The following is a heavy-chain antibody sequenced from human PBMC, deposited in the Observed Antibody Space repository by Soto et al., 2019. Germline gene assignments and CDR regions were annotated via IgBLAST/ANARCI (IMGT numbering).Heavy chain of an antibody. CDR1: GFTFSSYW. V-gene: IGHV3-7*03. CDR3: ARVGYCSGGSCWFFDY. CDR2: IKQDGSEK. Sequence: PGGSVRLSCAASGFTFSSYWMSWVRQAPGKGLEWVANIKQDGSEKYYVDSVKGRFTISRDNAKNSLYLQMNSLRAEDTAVYYCARVGYCSGGSCWFFDYWGQGTLVTVSS. J-gene: IGHJ4*02. D-gene: IGHD2-15*01.